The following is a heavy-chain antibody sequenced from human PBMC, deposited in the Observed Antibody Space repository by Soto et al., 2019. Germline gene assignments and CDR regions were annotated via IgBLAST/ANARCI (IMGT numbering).Heavy chain of an antibody. CDR3: ARGRGYCTNGVCPQLDY. D-gene: IGHD2-8*01. V-gene: IGHV4-34*01. CDR2: INHSGST. J-gene: IGHJ4*02. CDR1: GGSFSGYY. Sequence: QVQLQQWGAGLLKPSETLSLTCAVYGGSFSGYYWSWIRQPPGKGLEWVGEINHSGSTNYNPSLKGRVTISVDTTKNQFSLKLSSVTAADTAVYYCARGRGYCTNGVCPQLDYWGQGTLVTVSS.